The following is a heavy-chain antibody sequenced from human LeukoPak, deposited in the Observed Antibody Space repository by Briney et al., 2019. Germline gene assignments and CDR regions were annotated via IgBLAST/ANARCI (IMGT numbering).Heavy chain of an antibody. CDR3: VKLWGSGGFDY. CDR1: GLTFSSSW. Sequence: GSLRLSCAVSGLTFSSSWMDWVRQPPGKGLEWIGEIYHSGSTNYNPSLKSRVTISVDKSKNQFSLKLSSVTAADTAVYYCVKLWGSGGFDYWGQGTLVTVSS. CDR2: IYHSGST. J-gene: IGHJ4*02. V-gene: IGHV4-4*02. D-gene: IGHD2-21*01.